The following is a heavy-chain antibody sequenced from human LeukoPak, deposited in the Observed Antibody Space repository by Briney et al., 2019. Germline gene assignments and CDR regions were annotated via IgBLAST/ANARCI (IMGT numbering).Heavy chain of an antibody. CDR1: GFTFSSCG. J-gene: IGHJ4*02. CDR2: IGPTGTDR. D-gene: IGHD1-14*01. CDR3: ATETIGRHYDY. V-gene: IGHV3-21*01. Sequence: PGGSRRLSCAASGFTFSSCGFKWVRQAPGKGLEWVSSIGPTGTDRYYADSVRGWFTIYRDNAKNSMYLQMDSLRDEDTAVYYCATETIGRHYDYWGQGTLLTVSS.